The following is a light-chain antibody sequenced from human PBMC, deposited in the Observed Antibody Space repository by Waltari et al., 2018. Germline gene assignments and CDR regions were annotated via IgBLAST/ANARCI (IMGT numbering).Light chain of an antibody. J-gene: IGLJ1*01. Sequence: QSALTQPASVSGSPGQSITISCPGTSSDVGGYNYVSWYQQPPGKAPKLMIYEVSNRPSGVSNRFSGSKSGNTASLTISGLQAEDEADYYCSSYTSGSSHVFGTGTKVTVL. CDR2: EVS. V-gene: IGLV2-14*01. CDR1: SSDVGGYNY. CDR3: SSYTSGSSHV.